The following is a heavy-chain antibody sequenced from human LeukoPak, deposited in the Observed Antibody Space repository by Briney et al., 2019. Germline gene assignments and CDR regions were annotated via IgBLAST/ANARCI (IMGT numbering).Heavy chain of an antibody. CDR1: GFTFSSYW. Sequence: GGSLRLSCAASGFTFSSYWMSWVRQAPGKGLGWVANIKQDGSEKYYVDSVKGRFTISRDNAKNSLYLQMNSLRAEDTAVYYCARDWGVKGSSYVYYWGQGTLVTVSS. CDR2: IKQDGSEK. D-gene: IGHD6-13*01. V-gene: IGHV3-7*01. J-gene: IGHJ4*02. CDR3: ARDWGVKGSSYVYY.